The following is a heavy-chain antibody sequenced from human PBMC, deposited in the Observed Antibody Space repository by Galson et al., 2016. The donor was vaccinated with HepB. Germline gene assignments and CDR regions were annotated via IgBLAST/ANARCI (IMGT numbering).Heavy chain of an antibody. D-gene: IGHD3-3*01. J-gene: IGHJ6*02. Sequence: CAISGDSVSSNSAAWNWFRQSPSRGREWLGRTYYRSQWYSDYGVSVRGRININADTSKNQFSLHLRSVTPEDMAVYYCARDRVSGDFWSGYYTGIGMDVWGQGTTVTVSS. CDR1: GDSVSSNSAA. V-gene: IGHV6-1*01. CDR3: ARDRVSGDFWSGYYTGIGMDV. CDR2: TYYRSQWYS.